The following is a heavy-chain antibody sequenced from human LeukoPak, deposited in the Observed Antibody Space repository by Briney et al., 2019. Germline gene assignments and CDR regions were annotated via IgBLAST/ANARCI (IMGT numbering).Heavy chain of an antibody. CDR2: ISSSSSTI. CDR3: ARAGSSTYYGMDV. D-gene: IGHD2-2*01. J-gene: IGHJ6*02. V-gene: IGHV3-48*04. Sequence: GGSLRLSCAASGFTFSSYSMNWVRQAPGKGLEWVSYISSSSSTIYYADSVKGRFTISRDNAKNSLYLQMNSLRAEDTAVYYCARAGSSTYYGMDVWGQGTTVTVSS. CDR1: GFTFSSYS.